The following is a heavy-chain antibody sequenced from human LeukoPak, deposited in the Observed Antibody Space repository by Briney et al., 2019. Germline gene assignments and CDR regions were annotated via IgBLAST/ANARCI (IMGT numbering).Heavy chain of an antibody. Sequence: SETLSLTCAVYGGSFSGYYWSWIRQPPGQGLEWIGEINQGGSTNYNPSLKSRVTMSVDTSRNQFSLKLISVTVADTAVYYCAGTLLVTTTALDSWGQGTLVTVSS. CDR3: AGTLLVTTTALDS. J-gene: IGHJ4*02. V-gene: IGHV4-34*01. CDR2: INQGGST. D-gene: IGHD5-12*01. CDR1: GGSFSGYY.